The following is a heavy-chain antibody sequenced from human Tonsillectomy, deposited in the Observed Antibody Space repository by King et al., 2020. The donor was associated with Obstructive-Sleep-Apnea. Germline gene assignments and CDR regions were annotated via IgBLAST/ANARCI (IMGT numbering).Heavy chain of an antibody. CDR1: EFTFSSYG. V-gene: IGHV3-30*02. Sequence: VQLVESGGGVVQPGGSLRLSCAASEFTFSSYGLHWVRQAPGKGLEWVAFIRYDGTNKYHVDSVKGRFTISRDNSNNTLYLQMNSLRAEDTAVYYCAKGGIWYSSAGNGYFQHWGQGTLVTVSS. CDR3: AKGGIWYSSAGNGYFQH. J-gene: IGHJ1*01. D-gene: IGHD6-19*01. CDR2: IRYDGTNK.